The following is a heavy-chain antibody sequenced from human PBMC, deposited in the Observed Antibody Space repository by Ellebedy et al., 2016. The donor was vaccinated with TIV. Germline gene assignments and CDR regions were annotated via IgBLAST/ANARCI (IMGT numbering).Heavy chain of an antibody. CDR2: INHSGST. V-gene: IGHV4-34*01. CDR1: GGSFSGYY. CDR3: ARVARGYDIWSGYNHYYYMDV. D-gene: IGHD3-3*01. Sequence: SETLSLXCAVYGGSFSGYYWSWIRQPPGKGLEWIGEINHSGSTNYNPSLKSRVTISVDTSKNQFSLKLSSVTAADTAVYYCARVARGYDIWSGYNHYYYMDVWGKGTTVTVSS. J-gene: IGHJ6*03.